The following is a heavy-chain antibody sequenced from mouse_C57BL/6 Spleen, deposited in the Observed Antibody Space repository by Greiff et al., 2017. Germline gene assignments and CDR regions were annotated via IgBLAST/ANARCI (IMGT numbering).Heavy chain of an antibody. Sequence: EVQGVESGGGLVKPGGSLKLSCAASGFTFSSYAMSWVRQTPEKRLEWVATISDGGSYTYYPDNVKGRFTISRDNAKNNLYLQMSHLESEDAAMYYYAEESHSERAMDYWGQGTSVTVSS. CDR2: ISDGGSYT. D-gene: IGHD2-12*01. CDR3: AEESHSERAMDY. CDR1: GFTFSSYA. V-gene: IGHV5-4*01. J-gene: IGHJ4*01.